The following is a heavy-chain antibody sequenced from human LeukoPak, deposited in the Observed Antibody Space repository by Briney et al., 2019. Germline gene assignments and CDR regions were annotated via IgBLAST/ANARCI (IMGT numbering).Heavy chain of an antibody. CDR2: IRYDGSIK. J-gene: IGHJ5*02. CDR1: GFTFSSYG. Sequence: GGSLRLSCAASGFTFSSYGLHWVRQAPGKGLEWVAFIRYDGSIKYYADSVKGRFTISRDNSKNTLYLQMHSLRAEDTAVYYCAQPVQRGVYNWNYLGWFDPWGLGTLVTVSS. D-gene: IGHD1-7*01. CDR3: AQPVQRGVYNWNYLGWFDP. V-gene: IGHV3-30*02.